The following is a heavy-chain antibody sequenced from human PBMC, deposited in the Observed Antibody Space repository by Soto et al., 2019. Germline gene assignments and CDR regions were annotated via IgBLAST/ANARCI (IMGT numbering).Heavy chain of an antibody. CDR3: ARDLPNYYDSSGYAYYYGMDV. CDR2: ISSRSDI. J-gene: IGHJ6*02. Sequence: PGGSLRLSCVGSGFTFSTYSINWVRQAPGKGLEWVSSISSRSDIYYADSVKGRFTISRDNSKNTLYLQMNSLRAEDTAVYYCARDLPNYYDSSGYAYYYGMDVWGQGTTVTV. D-gene: IGHD3-22*01. V-gene: IGHV3-21*04. CDR1: GFTFSTYS.